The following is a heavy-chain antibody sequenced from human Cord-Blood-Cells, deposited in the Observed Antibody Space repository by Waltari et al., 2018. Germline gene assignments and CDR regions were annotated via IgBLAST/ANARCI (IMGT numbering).Heavy chain of an antibody. D-gene: IGHD6-13*01. CDR2: IIPIFGTA. Sequence: QVQLVQSGAEVKKPGSSVKVSCKASGGPFSSYAISWVRQAPGQGLWWMGGIIPIFGTANYAQKFQGRVTITADKSTSTAYMELSSLRAEDTAVYYCARVTTGYSSSWYYYYGMDVWGQGTTVTISS. CDR1: GGPFSSYA. CDR3: ARVTTGYSSSWYYYYGMDV. V-gene: IGHV1-69*06. J-gene: IGHJ6*02.